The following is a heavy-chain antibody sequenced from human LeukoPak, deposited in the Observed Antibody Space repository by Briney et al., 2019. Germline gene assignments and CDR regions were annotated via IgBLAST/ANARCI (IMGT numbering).Heavy chain of an antibody. J-gene: IGHJ6*02. CDR1: GFTFSSYG. CDR2: ICYDGSNK. Sequence: GGSLRLSCAASGFTFSSYGMHWVRQAPAKGLEWVAVICYDGSNKYYADSVKGVFTRSRDNSKNTLYLQMNIMRAENTAVYYGARVAGTGAYYYYGMDVWGQGTTVTVSS. D-gene: IGHD6-19*01. V-gene: IGHV3-33*01. CDR3: ARVAGTGAYYYYGMDV.